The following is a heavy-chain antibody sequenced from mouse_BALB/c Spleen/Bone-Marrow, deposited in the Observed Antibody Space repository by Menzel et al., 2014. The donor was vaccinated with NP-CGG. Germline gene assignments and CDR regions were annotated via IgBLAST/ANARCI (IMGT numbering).Heavy chain of an antibody. Sequence: EVQLVESGGGLVQPGGSLRLSCATSGFTFTDYYMSWVRQPPGKALEWLGFIRNKANGYTTEYSASVKGRFTISRDNSQSILYLQMNTLRAEDSATYYCARDDYYAMDYWGQGTSVTVSS. CDR1: GFTFTDYY. V-gene: IGHV7-3*02. CDR3: ARDDYYAMDY. CDR2: IRNKANGYTT. J-gene: IGHJ4*01.